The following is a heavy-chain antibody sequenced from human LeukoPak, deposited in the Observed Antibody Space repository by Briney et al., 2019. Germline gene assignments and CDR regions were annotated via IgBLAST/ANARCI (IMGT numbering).Heavy chain of an antibody. CDR2: MYYSGST. D-gene: IGHD2-15*01. Sequence: PSETLSLTCTVSGGSISSYYCSWIRQPPGKGLEWIGYMYYSGSTNYNPSLKSRVTIPVDMSKNQFSLKLSSVTAADTAVYYCVRSSTYHLFDDWGQGTLVTVSS. CDR1: GGSISSYY. J-gene: IGHJ4*02. V-gene: IGHV4-59*08. CDR3: VRSSTYHLFDD.